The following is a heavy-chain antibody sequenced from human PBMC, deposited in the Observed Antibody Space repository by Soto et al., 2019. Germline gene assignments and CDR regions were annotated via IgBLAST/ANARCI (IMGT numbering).Heavy chain of an antibody. Sequence: SQTFSLSCAISGGSDSSKSDSWNWSRQSPSRGLEWLGRPDYRSKWYNDYAVSVKSRITIKTDTSKKQFYLQLKYVNPEDTAVYYGARGYSGSMDVWGQGTTVTVTS. V-gene: IGHV6-1*01. CDR2: PDYRSKWYN. CDR3: ARGYSGSMDV. CDR1: GGSDSSKSDS. D-gene: IGHD5-12*01. J-gene: IGHJ6*02.